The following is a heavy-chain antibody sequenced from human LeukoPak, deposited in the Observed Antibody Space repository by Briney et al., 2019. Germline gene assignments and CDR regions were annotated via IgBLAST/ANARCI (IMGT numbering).Heavy chain of an antibody. Sequence: GGSLRLSCAASAFPVSSNYMSWVRQAPGKGLECVSLIYRDGTTHYSDSVKGRFTVSRDDSKNTLYLQMSSLRAEDTAVYYCAREATYYYDSAPSGIDSWGPGTLVTVSS. D-gene: IGHD3-22*01. V-gene: IGHV3-66*01. CDR1: AFPVSSNY. J-gene: IGHJ4*02. CDR3: AREATYYYDSAPSGIDS. CDR2: IYRDGTT.